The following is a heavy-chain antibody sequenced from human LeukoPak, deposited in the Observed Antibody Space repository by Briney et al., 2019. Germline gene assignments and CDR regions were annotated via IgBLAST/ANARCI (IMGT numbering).Heavy chain of an antibody. V-gene: IGHV4-61*08. CDR3: ASGVGSLGLPHPYYYGMDV. J-gene: IGHJ6*02. CDR2: IYYIRNT. D-gene: IGHD2-15*01. CDR1: GASVGSAGYY. Sequence: SETLSLTCTVSGASVGSAGYYWTWIRQPPGGGLEWIGYIYYIRNTYYNPSLKSRVTMSLDPSNNQFSLRLNSVTAADTAVYYCASGVGSLGLPHPYYYGMDVWGQGTTVTVSS.